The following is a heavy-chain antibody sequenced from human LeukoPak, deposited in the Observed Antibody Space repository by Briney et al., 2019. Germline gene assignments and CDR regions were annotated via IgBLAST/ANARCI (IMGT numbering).Heavy chain of an antibody. J-gene: IGHJ6*02. CDR2: IGTAGVT. CDR3: ARVPTLGDYYYGMDV. CDR1: GFTFSSYD. V-gene: IGHV3-13*01. Sequence: GGSLRLSCAASGFTFSSYDMHWVRQATGKGLEWVSAIGTAGVTYHPGSVKGRFTISRENAKNSLYLQMNSLRAGDTAVYYCARVPTLGDYYYGMDVWGQGTTVTVSS. D-gene: IGHD4-17*01.